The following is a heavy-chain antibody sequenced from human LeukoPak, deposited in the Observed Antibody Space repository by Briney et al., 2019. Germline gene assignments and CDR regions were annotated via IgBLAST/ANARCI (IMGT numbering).Heavy chain of an antibody. J-gene: IGHJ4*02. CDR2: IYYSGST. CDR1: GGSISSYY. CDR3: ARGAKRYYGSGNFDY. Sequence: SETLSLTCTVSGGSISSYYWSWIRQPPGKGLEWIGYIYYSGSTNYNPSLKSRVTISVDTSKNQFSLKPSSVTAADTAVYYCARGAKRYYGSGNFDYWGQGTLVTVSS. D-gene: IGHD3-10*01. V-gene: IGHV4-59*01.